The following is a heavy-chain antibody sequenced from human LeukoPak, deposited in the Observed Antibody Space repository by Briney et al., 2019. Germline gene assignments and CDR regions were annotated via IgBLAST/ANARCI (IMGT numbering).Heavy chain of an antibody. CDR2: ISGTGYNT. D-gene: IGHD1-26*01. Sequence: PGGPLRLSCAASGFTFRNCAMSWVRQAPGKGLEWVSGISGTGYNTYYADSVKGRFTISRDNSKNTLYLQMNSLRAEDTAVYYCARILGADEGADHWGQGTLVTVSS. CDR3: ARILGADEGADH. V-gene: IGHV3-23*01. J-gene: IGHJ4*02. CDR1: GFTFRNCA.